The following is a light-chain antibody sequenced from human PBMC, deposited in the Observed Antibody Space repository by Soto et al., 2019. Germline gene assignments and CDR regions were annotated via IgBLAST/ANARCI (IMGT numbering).Light chain of an antibody. CDR2: DAS. CDR1: QSLRSK. J-gene: IGKJ1*01. Sequence: IVMTQSPATLSVSPGERATLWCRASQSLRSKLAWYKQKPGQAPRLLIYDASSLQSGVPSRFSGIGSGTEFTLTISSLQPDDFATYYCQQYNSHWKFGQGNKGDI. CDR3: QQYNSHWK. V-gene: IGKV3-15*01.